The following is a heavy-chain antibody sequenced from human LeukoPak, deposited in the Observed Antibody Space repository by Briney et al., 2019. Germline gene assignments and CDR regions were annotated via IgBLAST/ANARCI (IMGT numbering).Heavy chain of an antibody. CDR2: ISGNGLDT. V-gene: IGHV3-23*01. Sequence: PGGSLRLSCAASGLTFGRSALSWVRQAPGKGLQWVSSISGNGLDTHYADSVKGRFTVSRDNSKNTLYLQMNSLRAEDTAVYYCAKDWTYGDYAVDYWGQGTLVTVSS. CDR1: GLTFGRSA. D-gene: IGHD4-17*01. J-gene: IGHJ4*02. CDR3: AKDWTYGDYAVDY.